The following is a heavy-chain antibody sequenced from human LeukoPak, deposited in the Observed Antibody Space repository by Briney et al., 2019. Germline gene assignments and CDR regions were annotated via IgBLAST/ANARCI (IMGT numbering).Heavy chain of an antibody. CDR1: GYTFTSYD. Sequence: VASVKVSCKASGYTFTSYDINWVRQATGQGLEWMGWMNPNSGNTGYAQKFQGRVTITADKSTSTAYMELSSLRSEDTAVYYCARENYVWGSYRTHSPTPPYDYWGQGTLVTVSS. CDR2: MNPNSGNT. CDR3: ARENYVWGSYRTHSPTPPYDY. J-gene: IGHJ4*02. D-gene: IGHD3-16*02. V-gene: IGHV1-8*01.